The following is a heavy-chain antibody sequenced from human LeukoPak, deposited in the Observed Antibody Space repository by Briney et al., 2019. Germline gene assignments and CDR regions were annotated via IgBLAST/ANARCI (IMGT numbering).Heavy chain of an antibody. CDR2: IYYSGST. Sequence: SETLSLTCTVSGGSISSYYWSWIRQPPGKGLEWIGYIYYSGSTNYNPSLKSRVTISVYTSKNQFSLKLSSVTAADTAVYYCARDTPYDFWSGYRYTLYNWFDPWGQGTLVTVSS. J-gene: IGHJ5*02. V-gene: IGHV4-59*01. D-gene: IGHD3-3*01. CDR1: GGSISSYY. CDR3: ARDTPYDFWSGYRYTLYNWFDP.